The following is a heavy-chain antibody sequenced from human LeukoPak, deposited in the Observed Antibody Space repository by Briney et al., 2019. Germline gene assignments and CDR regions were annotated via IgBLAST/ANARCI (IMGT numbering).Heavy chain of an antibody. D-gene: IGHD2-15*01. V-gene: IGHV1-18*01. Sequence: ASVKVSCKASGYTFTSYGISWVRQAPGQGLEWVGWISAYNGNTNYAQKLQGRVTMTTDTSTSTAYMELRSLRSDDTAVYYCARAGGCSGGSCYPSYFDYWGQGTLVTVSS. CDR1: GYTFTSYG. CDR2: ISAYNGNT. CDR3: ARAGGCSGGSCYPSYFDY. J-gene: IGHJ4*02.